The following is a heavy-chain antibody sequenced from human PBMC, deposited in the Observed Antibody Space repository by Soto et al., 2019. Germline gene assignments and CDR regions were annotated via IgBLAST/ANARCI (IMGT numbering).Heavy chain of an antibody. CDR1: GDSITTTTYY. CDR3: AKYTSGTMRDY. CDR2: FHYTGRT. D-gene: IGHD5-18*01. V-gene: IGHV4-39*01. Sequence: QLQLQESGPGLVKPSETLSLTCTVSGDSITTTTYYWGWIRQSPGKGLEWIGSFHYTGRTSYNPSLTSRVTILVDTSSNQSSLIVNDVTAADTAVYYCAKYTSGTMRDYWGQGTLVTVSS. J-gene: IGHJ4*02.